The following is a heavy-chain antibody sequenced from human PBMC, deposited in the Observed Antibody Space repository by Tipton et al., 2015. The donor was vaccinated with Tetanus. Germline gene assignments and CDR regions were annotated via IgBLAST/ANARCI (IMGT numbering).Heavy chain of an antibody. V-gene: IGHV3-23*01. CDR2: ISGSGGST. D-gene: IGHD3-22*01. CDR3: AKGSGITMIVVVYYFDY. Sequence: SLRLSCAASGFTFSSYAMSWDRQAPGKGLEWVSAISGSGGSTYYADSVKGRFTISRDNSKNTLYLQMNSLRAEDTAVYYCAKGSGITMIVVVYYFDYWGQGTLVTVSS. CDR1: GFTFSSYA. J-gene: IGHJ4*02.